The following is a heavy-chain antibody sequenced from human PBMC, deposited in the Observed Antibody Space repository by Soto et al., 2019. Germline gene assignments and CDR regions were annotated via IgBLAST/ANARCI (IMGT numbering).Heavy chain of an antibody. D-gene: IGHD2-2*02. V-gene: IGHV1-69*02. CDR2: IIPILGIA. CDR3: AMEYCSSTSCYRDY. Sequence: QVQLVQSGAEVKKPGSSVKVSCKASGGTFSSYTISWVRQAPGQGLEWMGRIIPILGIANYAQKFQGRVTSTADTATGTAYLELSSLRSEDTAVYYCAMEYCSSTSCYRDYWGQGTLVTVSS. CDR1: GGTFSSYT. J-gene: IGHJ4*02.